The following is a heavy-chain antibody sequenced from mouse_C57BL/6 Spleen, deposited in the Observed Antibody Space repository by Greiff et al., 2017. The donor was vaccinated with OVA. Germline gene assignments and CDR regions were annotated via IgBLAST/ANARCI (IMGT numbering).Heavy chain of an antibody. Sequence: QVQLQQPGAELVMPGASVKLSCKASGYTFTSYWMHWVKQRPGQGLEWIGEIDPSDSYTNYNQKFKGKSTLTVDKSSSTAYMQLSSLTSADSAVYYCATDYYGSSYYAMDYWGQGTSVTVSS. V-gene: IGHV1-69*01. CDR1: GYTFTSYW. CDR3: ATDYYGSSYYAMDY. J-gene: IGHJ4*01. CDR2: IDPSDSYT. D-gene: IGHD1-1*01.